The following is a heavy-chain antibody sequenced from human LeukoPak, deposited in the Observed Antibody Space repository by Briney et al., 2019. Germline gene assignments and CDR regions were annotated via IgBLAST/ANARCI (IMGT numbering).Heavy chain of an antibody. CDR2: ISGSGGST. CDR1: GFTLSSYA. V-gene: IGHV3-23*01. D-gene: IGHD2-2*01. CDR3: AKDDVQTMYQLQNEDYYYYMDV. Sequence: PGGSLRLSCAASGFTLSSYAMSWVRQAPGKGLEWVSAISGSGGSTYYADSVKGRFTISRDNSKNTLYLQMNSLRAEDTAVYYCAKDDVQTMYQLQNEDYYYYMDVWGKGTTVTVSS. J-gene: IGHJ6*03.